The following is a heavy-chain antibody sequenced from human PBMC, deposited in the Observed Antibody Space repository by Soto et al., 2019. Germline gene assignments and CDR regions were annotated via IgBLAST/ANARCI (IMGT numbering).Heavy chain of an antibody. CDR2: VYYNGNT. Sequence: SETLSLTCTVSGGSTSSSSYQWVWIRQPPGKGLEWIGNVYYNGNTHYNPSLKSRVTISVDTSNNQFSLKVKSVTAADTAVYYCARLSGSYNDRYFDYWGQGTLVTVSS. V-gene: IGHV4-39*01. J-gene: IGHJ4*02. D-gene: IGHD1-26*01. CDR3: ARLSGSYNDRYFDY. CDR1: GGSTSSSSYQ.